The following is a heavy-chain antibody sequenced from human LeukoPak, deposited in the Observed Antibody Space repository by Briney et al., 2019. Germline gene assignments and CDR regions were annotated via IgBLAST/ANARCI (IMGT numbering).Heavy chain of an antibody. CDR3: TRRDTAMVNFDY. V-gene: IGHV3-73*01. CDR2: IRSKANSYAT. Sequence: PGGSLRLSCAASGFTFSGSAMHWVRQASGQGLEWVGRIRSKANSYATAYAASVKGRFTISRDDSKNTAYLQMNSLKTEDTAVYYCTRRDTAMVNFDYWGQGTLVTVSS. J-gene: IGHJ4*02. CDR1: GFTFSGSA. D-gene: IGHD5-18*01.